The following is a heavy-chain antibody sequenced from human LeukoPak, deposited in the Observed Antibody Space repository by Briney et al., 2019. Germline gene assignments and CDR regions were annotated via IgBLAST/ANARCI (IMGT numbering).Heavy chain of an antibody. CDR3: ARNFDMKGFDP. Sequence: VASVKVSCKASGYTFTGYYMNWVRQAPGQGLEWMGWINSDSGFTKYAQKFQGRVTMTRDTSITTVYMDLTRLTSADTAVYYCARNFDMKGFDPWGQGTLVTVSS. V-gene: IGHV1-2*02. J-gene: IGHJ5*02. D-gene: IGHD3-9*01. CDR2: INSDSGFT. CDR1: GYTFTGYY.